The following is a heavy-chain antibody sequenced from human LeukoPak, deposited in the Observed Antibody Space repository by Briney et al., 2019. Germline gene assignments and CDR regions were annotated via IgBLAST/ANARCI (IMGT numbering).Heavy chain of an antibody. J-gene: IGHJ5*02. D-gene: IGHD6-13*01. Sequence: GGSLRLSCAASGFTFSSYAMHWVRQAPGKGLEWVAVISYDGSNKYYADSVKGRFTISRDNSKNTLYLQMNSLRAEDTAVYYCAREVEAVRIAAAGNWFDPWGQGTLVTVSS. CDR1: GFTFSSYA. CDR2: ISYDGSNK. CDR3: AREVEAVRIAAAGNWFDP. V-gene: IGHV3-30*04.